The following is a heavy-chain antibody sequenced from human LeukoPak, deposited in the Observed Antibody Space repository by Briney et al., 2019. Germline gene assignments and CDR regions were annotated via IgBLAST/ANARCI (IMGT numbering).Heavy chain of an antibody. V-gene: IGHV3-23*01. CDR3: AKTGPYYFDY. CDR1: GFTFSNYA. Sequence: GGSLRLSCAASGFTFSNYAMTWVRQVPGKGLEWVSGISDTGTSTYYADSVKGRFTISRDNSENTLYLQMNSLRAEDTAVYYCAKTGPYYFDYWGQGTLVTVSS. D-gene: IGHD7-27*01. CDR2: ISDTGTST. J-gene: IGHJ4*02.